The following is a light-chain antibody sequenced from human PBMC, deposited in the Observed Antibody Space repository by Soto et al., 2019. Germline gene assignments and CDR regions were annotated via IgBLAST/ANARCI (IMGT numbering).Light chain of an antibody. CDR3: QQYGSPLT. CDR2: GAS. V-gene: IGKV3-20*01. Sequence: EIVLTQSPGTLSLSPGERATLSCRASQSVSSSYLAWYQQKPGQALRLLIYGASSRATGIPDRFSGSGSGTDFTLTISRLEPEDFAVYYCQQYGSPLTFGQGTRLEIK. J-gene: IGKJ5*01. CDR1: QSVSSSY.